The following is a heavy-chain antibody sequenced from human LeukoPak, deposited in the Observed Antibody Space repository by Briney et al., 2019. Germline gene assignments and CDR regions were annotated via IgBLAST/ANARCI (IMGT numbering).Heavy chain of an antibody. D-gene: IGHD2-21*01. J-gene: IGHJ4*02. V-gene: IGHV3-30*02. CDR2: IRYDGSNK. CDR3: AKAVGVIYMGIDF. Sequence: GGSLRLSCAASGFTFRSYGMHWVRQAPGKGLEWVAFIRYDGSNKYYADSVKGRFTISRDNSKNTLYLQMSSLRAEDTAMYYCAKAVGVIYMGIDFWGQGALVTVSS. CDR1: GFTFRSYG.